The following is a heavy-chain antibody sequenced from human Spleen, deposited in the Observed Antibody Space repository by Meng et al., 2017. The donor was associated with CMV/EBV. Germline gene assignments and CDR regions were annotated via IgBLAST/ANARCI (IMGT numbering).Heavy chain of an antibody. CDR3: ARTDWGGSRAY. CDR2: VWPGDSET. Sequence: GESLKISCEASGYTFSDYWVGWVRQMPGQGLEWMGIVWPGDSETKYSPYFQGLVTISADKSINTVYLQWRSLKASDTAIYYCARTDWGGSRAYWGQGTLVTVSS. V-gene: IGHV5-51*01. CDR1: GYTFSDYW. D-gene: IGHD3/OR15-3a*01. J-gene: IGHJ4*02.